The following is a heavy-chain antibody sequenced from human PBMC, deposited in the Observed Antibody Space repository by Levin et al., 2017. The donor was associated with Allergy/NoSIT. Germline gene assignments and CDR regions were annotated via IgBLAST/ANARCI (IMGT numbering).Heavy chain of an antibody. CDR1: GFTFSNYV. V-gene: IGHV3-48*01. J-gene: IGHJ4*02. D-gene: IGHD2-21*01. Sequence: GGSLRLSCATSGFTFSNYVMIWVRQAPGKGLECVSDIGPSNAISYADSVKGRFTISRDNAKNSLYLQMNSLRAEDTAVYYCARGFCGGGKCDRGRWGQGTLVTVSA. CDR3: ARGFCGGGKCDRGR. CDR2: IGPSNAI.